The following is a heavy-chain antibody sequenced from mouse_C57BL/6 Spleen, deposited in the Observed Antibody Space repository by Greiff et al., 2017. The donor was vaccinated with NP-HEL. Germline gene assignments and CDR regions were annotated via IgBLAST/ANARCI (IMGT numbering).Heavy chain of an antibody. CDR1: GYTFTDYY. V-gene: IGHV1-76*01. J-gene: IGHJ3*01. Sequence: VQLQQSGAELVRPGASVKLSCKASGYTFTDYYINWVKQRPGQGLEWIARIYPGSGNTYYNEKFKGKATLTAEKSSSTAYMQLSSLTSEVSAVYFSEYVDWEGIAYWGQGTLVTVSA. CDR3: EYVDWEGIAY. D-gene: IGHD4-1*01. CDR2: IYPGSGNT.